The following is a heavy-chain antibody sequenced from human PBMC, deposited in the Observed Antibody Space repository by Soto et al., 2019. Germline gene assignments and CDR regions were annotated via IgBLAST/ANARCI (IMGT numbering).Heavy chain of an antibody. CDR1: GFIFSSYS. Sequence: LRLSCAASGFIFSSYSMHWVRQAPGKGLDWVAVISSDGTKTYYADSVKGRFTISRDISKNTVYLQMNSLRPEGTAVYYCAKGLYSSGWDVMDDWGQGTTVTVSS. CDR2: ISSDGTKT. J-gene: IGHJ6*02. D-gene: IGHD6-19*01. CDR3: AKGLYSSGWDVMDD. V-gene: IGHV3-30*18.